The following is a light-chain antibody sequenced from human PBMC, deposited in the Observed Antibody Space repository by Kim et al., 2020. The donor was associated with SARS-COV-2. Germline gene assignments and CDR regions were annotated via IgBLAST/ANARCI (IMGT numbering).Light chain of an antibody. Sequence: EIVLTQSPGTLSLSPGERATLSCRASQSVSSSYLAWYQQKPGQAPRLLIYGASSRATGIPDRFSGSGSGTDFTLTISRLEPEDFAVYYCQPYESPPMYTFGQGTKVDIK. CDR2: GAS. CDR1: QSVSSSY. V-gene: IGKV3-20*01. J-gene: IGKJ2*01. CDR3: QPYESPPMYT.